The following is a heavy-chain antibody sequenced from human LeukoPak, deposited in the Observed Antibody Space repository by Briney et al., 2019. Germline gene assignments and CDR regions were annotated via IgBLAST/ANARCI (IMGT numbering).Heavy chain of an antibody. CDR2: IYYSGST. J-gene: IGHJ3*02. Sequence: PSETLSLTCTVSGGSISSSSYYWGWIRQPPGKGREGIESIYYSGSTYYNPSLKSRITISVDTSKNQFSLKLSSVTAADTAVYYCARVIRFHDAFDIWGQGTMVTVSS. CDR3: ARVIRFHDAFDI. CDR1: GGSISSSSYY. V-gene: IGHV4-39*01. D-gene: IGHD3-16*01.